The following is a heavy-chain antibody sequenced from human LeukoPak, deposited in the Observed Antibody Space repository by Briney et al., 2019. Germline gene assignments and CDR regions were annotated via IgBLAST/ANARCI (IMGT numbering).Heavy chain of an antibody. Sequence: PGGSLRLSCAASGFTFRTYAMSWIRQPPGKGLEWIGYIYYSGSTNYNPSLKSRVTISVDTSKNQFSLKLSSVTAADTAVYYCARTRFGNYDSNPLRWFDPWGQGTLVTVSS. CDR3: ARTRFGNYDSNPLRWFDP. V-gene: IGHV4-59*01. J-gene: IGHJ5*02. CDR1: GFTFRTYA. CDR2: IYYSGST. D-gene: IGHD3-22*01.